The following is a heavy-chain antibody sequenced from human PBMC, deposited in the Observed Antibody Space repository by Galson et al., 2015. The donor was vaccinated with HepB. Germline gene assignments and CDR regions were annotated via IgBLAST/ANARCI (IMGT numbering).Heavy chain of an antibody. V-gene: IGHV3-23*01. CDR2: ISGSGGST. CDR1: GFTFSSYA. CDR3: AHFVSGWYDGDDAFDI. D-gene: IGHD6-19*01. Sequence: SLRLSCAASGFTFSSYAMSWVRQAPGKGLEWVSAISGSGGSTYYADSVKGRFTISRDNSKNTLYLQMNSLRAEDTAVYYCAHFVSGWYDGDDAFDIWGQGTMVTVSS. J-gene: IGHJ3*02.